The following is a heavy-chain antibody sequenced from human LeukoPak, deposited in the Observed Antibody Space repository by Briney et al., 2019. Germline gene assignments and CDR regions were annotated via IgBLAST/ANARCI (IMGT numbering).Heavy chain of an antibody. CDR3: ARSSFPYYFDY. CDR1: RFTFSSYG. CDR2: IDNDGGGT. D-gene: IGHD3-16*01. V-gene: IGHV3-74*01. Sequence: PGGSLRLSCAASRFTFSSYGMHWVRQAPGKGLVWVSRIDNDGGGTTYADSVKGRFTISRDNAKNTLYLQMNSVRAEDTAVYYCARSSFPYYFDYWGQGTLVTVSS. J-gene: IGHJ4*02.